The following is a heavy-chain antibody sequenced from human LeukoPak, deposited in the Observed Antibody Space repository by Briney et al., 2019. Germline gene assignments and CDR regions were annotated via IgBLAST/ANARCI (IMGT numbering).Heavy chain of an antibody. V-gene: IGHV4-34*01. Sequence: SETLSLTCAVYGVSFSGYYWSWIRQPPGKGLEWIGEINHSGSTNYNPSLKSRVTISVDTSKNQFSLKLSSVTAADTAVYYCARPKVLLWFGEANPYFDYWGQGTLVTVSS. D-gene: IGHD3-10*01. J-gene: IGHJ4*02. CDR1: GVSFSGYY. CDR2: INHSGST. CDR3: ARPKVLLWFGEANPYFDY.